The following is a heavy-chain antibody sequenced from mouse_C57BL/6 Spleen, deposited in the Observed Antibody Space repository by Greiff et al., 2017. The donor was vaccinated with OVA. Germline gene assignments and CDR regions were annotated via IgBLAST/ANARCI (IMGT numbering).Heavy chain of an antibody. CDR2: ISDGGSYT. J-gene: IGHJ2*01. CDR1: GFTFSSYA. Sequence: EVQGVESGGGLVKPGGSLKLSCAASGFTFSSYAMSWVRQTPEKRLEWVATISDGGSYTYYPDNVKGRFTISRDNAKNNLYLQMSHLKSEDTAMYYCAREFITTVVGYFDYWGQGTTLTVSS. D-gene: IGHD1-1*01. CDR3: AREFITTVVGYFDY. V-gene: IGHV5-4*01.